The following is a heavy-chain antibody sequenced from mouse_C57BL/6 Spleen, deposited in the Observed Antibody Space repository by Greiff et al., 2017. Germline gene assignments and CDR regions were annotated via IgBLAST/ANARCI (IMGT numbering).Heavy chain of an antibody. CDR3: AGEGLRRGYAMDY. CDR1: GYTFTSYW. Sequence: QVQLQQPGAELVMPGASVKLSCKASGYTFTSYWMHWVKQRPGQGLEWIGEIDPSDSYTNYNQKFKGKSTLTVDKSSSTAYMQLSSLTSEGSAVYYCAGEGLRRGYAMDYWGQGTSVTVSS. V-gene: IGHV1-69*01. CDR2: IDPSDSYT. D-gene: IGHD2-4*01. J-gene: IGHJ4*01.